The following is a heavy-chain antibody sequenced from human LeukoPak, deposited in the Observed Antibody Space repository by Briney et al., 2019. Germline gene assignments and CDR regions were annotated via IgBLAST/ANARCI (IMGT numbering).Heavy chain of an antibody. Sequence: PSETLSLTCTVSGGSISSYYWSWVRQPPGKGLEWIEYMYYSGSTNYNPSLKSRVTISVDTSKNQFSLKLSSVTAADTAVSYCARGQSGYDQYYYYYMDVWGKGTTVTVSS. CDR1: GGSISSYY. V-gene: IGHV4-59*01. J-gene: IGHJ6*03. D-gene: IGHD5-12*01. CDR2: MYYSGST. CDR3: ARGQSGYDQYYYYYMDV.